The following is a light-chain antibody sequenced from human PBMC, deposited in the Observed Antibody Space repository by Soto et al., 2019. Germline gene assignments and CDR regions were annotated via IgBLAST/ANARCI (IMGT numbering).Light chain of an antibody. CDR3: QQYDNLPIT. CDR1: QDISNY. CDR2: DAS. J-gene: IGKJ5*01. V-gene: IGKV1-33*01. Sequence: DIQMTQSPSSLSACVGDRVTITCQASQDISNYLNWYQQKPGKDPKLLIYDASNLETGVPSRFSESGSGTDFTFTISSLQPEDIATYYCQQYDNLPITFGQGTRLEI.